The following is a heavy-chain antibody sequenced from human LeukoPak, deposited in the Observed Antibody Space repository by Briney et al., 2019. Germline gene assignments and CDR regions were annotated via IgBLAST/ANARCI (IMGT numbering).Heavy chain of an antibody. CDR1: GFAFRSHA. Sequence: GGSLRLSCTASGFAFRSHAMHWGRQAPGKGLEWVAFIRYDGSNKYYADSVKGRFTISRDNSKNTLYLQMNSLRAEDTAVYYCEAATFDYWGQGTLVTVSS. CDR3: EAATFDY. J-gene: IGHJ4*02. CDR2: IRYDGSNK. V-gene: IGHV3-30*02. D-gene: IGHD6-25*01.